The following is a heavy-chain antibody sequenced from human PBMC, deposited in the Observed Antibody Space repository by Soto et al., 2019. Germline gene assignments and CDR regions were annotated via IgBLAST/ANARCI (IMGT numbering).Heavy chain of an antibody. CDR2: MYHSGTF. Sequence: SETLSLTCAVSGGSIGGVGYSWSWIRQPPGGGLEWIGYMYHSGTFLKSPSLKTRLTMSLDMSNNQFSLTLNSMTAADTAVYYCARAQFYSGSGNYNNLMFDAWGQGIQVTVSS. D-gene: IGHD3-10*01. CDR1: GGSIGGVGYS. CDR3: ARAQFYSGSGNYNNLMFDA. V-gene: IGHV4-30-2*01. J-gene: IGHJ5*02.